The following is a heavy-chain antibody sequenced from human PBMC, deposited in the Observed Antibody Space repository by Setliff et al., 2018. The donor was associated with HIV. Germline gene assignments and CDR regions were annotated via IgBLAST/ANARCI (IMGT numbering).Heavy chain of an antibody. CDR3: ARGWELNV. D-gene: IGHD1-26*01. CDR1: GYTFTTYV. Sequence: ASVKVSCKASGYTFTTYVISWVRQAPGQGLEWMGWISAYNGNTNYAQKLQGRVTMTTDTSTSTAYMELMKLTPDDTAVYYCARGWELNVWGQGTPVTVSS. J-gene: IGHJ4*02. CDR2: ISAYNGNT. V-gene: IGHV1-18*01.